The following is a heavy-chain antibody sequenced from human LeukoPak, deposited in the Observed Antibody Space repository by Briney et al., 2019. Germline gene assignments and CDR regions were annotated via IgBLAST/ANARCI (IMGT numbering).Heavy chain of an antibody. CDR2: IYYSGST. CDR1: GGSISSSSYY. Sequence: PSETLSLTCTVSGGSISSSSYYWGWIRQPPGKGLEWIGSIYYSGSTYYNPSLKNRVTIDTSRNQFSLKLNSVTAADTAVYYCARRHFDRSGYYLTGEYWGQGTLVTVSS. V-gene: IGHV4-39*01. J-gene: IGHJ4*02. CDR3: ARRHFDRSGYYLTGEY. D-gene: IGHD3-22*01.